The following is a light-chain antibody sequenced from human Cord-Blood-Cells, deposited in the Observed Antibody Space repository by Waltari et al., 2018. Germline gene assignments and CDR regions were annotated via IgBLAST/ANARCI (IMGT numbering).Light chain of an antibody. J-gene: IGLJ1*01. CDR3: SSYAGSNNYV. Sequence: QSALTQPPSASGSPGQSVTISCTGTSSDVGGYNYVSWYQQHPGKAPNLMIYEVSKRPAGVPHRFAGSKSGNTASLTVSGLQAEDEADYYCSSYAGSNNYVFGTGTKVTVL. V-gene: IGLV2-8*01. CDR2: EVS. CDR1: SSDVGGYNY.